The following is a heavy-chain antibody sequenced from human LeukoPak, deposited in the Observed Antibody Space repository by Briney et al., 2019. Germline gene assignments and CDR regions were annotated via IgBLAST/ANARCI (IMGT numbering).Heavy chain of an antibody. CDR2: IYSGGST. Sequence: QAGGSLRLSCAASGFTVSSNYMSWVRQAPGKGLEWVSVIYSGGSTYYADSVKGRFTISRDNSKNTLYLQMNSLRAEDTAVYYCATTWTSLLHDAFDIWGQGTMVTVSS. D-gene: IGHD1-1*01. J-gene: IGHJ3*02. CDR3: ATTWTSLLHDAFDI. V-gene: IGHV3-53*01. CDR1: GFTVSSNY.